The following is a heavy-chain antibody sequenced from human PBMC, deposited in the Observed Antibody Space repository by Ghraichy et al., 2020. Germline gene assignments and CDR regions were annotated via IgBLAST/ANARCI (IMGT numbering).Heavy chain of an antibody. CDR1: GFTFSSYA. V-gene: IGHV3-23*01. J-gene: IGHJ4*02. CDR3: AKDSAAYGGNSVRIY. CDR2: ISGSGGST. D-gene: IGHD4-23*01. Sequence: GESLNISCAASGFTFSSYAMSWVRQAPGKGLEWVSAISGSGGSTYYADSVKGRFTISRDNSKNTLYLQMNSLRAEDTAVYYCAKDSAAYGGNSVRIYWGQGTLVTVSS.